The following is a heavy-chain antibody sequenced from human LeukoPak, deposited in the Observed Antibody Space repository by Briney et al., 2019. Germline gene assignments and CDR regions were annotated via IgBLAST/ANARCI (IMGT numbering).Heavy chain of an antibody. Sequence: SETLSLTCTVSGGSISSYYWSWIRQPPGKGLEWIGYIYYSGSTNYNPPLKSRVTISVDTSKNQFSLKLSSVTAADTAVYYCARLDSYYYYGMDVWGQGTTVTVSS. V-gene: IGHV4-59*08. CDR2: IYYSGST. CDR1: GGSISSYY. CDR3: ARLDSYYYYGMDV. D-gene: IGHD3-22*01. J-gene: IGHJ6*02.